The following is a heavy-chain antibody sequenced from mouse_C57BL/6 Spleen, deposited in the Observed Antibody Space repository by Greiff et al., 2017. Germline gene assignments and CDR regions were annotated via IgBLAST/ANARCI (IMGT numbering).Heavy chain of an antibody. V-gene: IGHV5-17*01. CDR3: ARRGNGYCDSCFDY. J-gene: IGHJ2*01. CDR1: GFTFSDYG. CDR2: ISSGSSTI. Sequence: EVQLVEPGGGLVKPGGSLKLSCAASGFTFSDYGMHWVRQAPEKGLEWVAYISSGSSTIYYADTVKGRFTIARDNAKNTLFLQVTSLRCDDTAMYYCARRGNGYCDSCFDYWGQGTTLTVSA.